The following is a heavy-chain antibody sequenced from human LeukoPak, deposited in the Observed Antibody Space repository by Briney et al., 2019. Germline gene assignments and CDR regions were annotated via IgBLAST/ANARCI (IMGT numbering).Heavy chain of an antibody. D-gene: IGHD3-22*01. CDR1: SGSISTSNYY. J-gene: IGHJ4*02. CDR3: ARDSSGYSCFDY. V-gene: IGHV4-39*07. CDR2: IFYTGST. Sequence: SETLSLTCTVSSGSISTSNYYWGWVRQPPGKALEWIGNIFYTGSTYYSPSLKSRVTISLDTSRNQFSLKLSSVTAADTAVYYCARDSSGYSCFDYWGQGTLVTVSS.